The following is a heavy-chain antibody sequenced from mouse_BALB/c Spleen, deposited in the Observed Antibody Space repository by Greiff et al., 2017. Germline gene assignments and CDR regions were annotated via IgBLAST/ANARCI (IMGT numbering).Heavy chain of an antibody. CDR1: GYTFTSYY. D-gene: IGHD1-1*01. J-gene: IGHJ2*01. CDR3: TRYYYGSSYFDY. Sequence: VQLQQPGAELVKPGASVKLSCKASGYTFTSYYMYWVKQRPGQGLEWIGGINPSNGGTNFNEKFKSKATLTVDKSSSTAYMQLSSLTSEDSAVYYCTRYYYGSSYFDYWGQGTTLTVSS. V-gene: IGHV1S81*02. CDR2: INPSNGGT.